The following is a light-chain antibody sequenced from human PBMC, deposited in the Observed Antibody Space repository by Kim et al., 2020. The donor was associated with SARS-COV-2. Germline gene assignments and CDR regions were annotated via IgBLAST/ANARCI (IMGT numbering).Light chain of an antibody. Sequence: GQTITSSCTGTTSDVGNYNLVSGDQRHPGEAPKFLLCEVSKRPSEISNRFSGSKSGNTASLTISGRQAGDEADYYCCSNADGGTLIFGGGTQLTVL. V-gene: IGLV2-23*02. CDR1: TSDVGNYNL. J-gene: IGLJ2*01. CDR2: EVS. CDR3: CSNADGGTLI.